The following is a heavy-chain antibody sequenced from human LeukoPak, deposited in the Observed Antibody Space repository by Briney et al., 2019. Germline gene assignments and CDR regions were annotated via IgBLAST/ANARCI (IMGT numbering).Heavy chain of an antibody. Sequence: GGSLRLSCAASGFTFSSYWMSWVRQAPGKGLEWVANIKQDGSEKYYVDSVKGRFTISRDNSKNTLHLQMNSLRAEDTAVYYCATHGSAHYYMDVWGKGTTVTISS. CDR3: ATHGSAHYYMDV. J-gene: IGHJ6*03. V-gene: IGHV3-7*03. CDR1: GFTFSSYW. CDR2: IKQDGSEK. D-gene: IGHD2-2*03.